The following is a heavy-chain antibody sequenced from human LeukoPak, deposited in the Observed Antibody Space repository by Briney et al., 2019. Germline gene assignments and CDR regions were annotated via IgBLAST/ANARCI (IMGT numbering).Heavy chain of an antibody. CDR1: GGSISSSSYY. CDR2: IYYGGST. CDR3: ARENWFDP. V-gene: IGHV4-39*07. J-gene: IGHJ5*02. Sequence: SETLSLTCTVSGGSISSSSYYWGWIRQPPGKGLEWIGSIYYGGSTYYNPSLKSRVTISVDTSKNQFSLKLSSVTAADTAVYYCARENWFDPWGQGTLVTVSS.